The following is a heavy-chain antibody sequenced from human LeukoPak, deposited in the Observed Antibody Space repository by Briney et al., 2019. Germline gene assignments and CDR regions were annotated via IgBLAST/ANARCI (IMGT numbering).Heavy chain of an antibody. Sequence: SETLSLTCAVYGGSFSGYYWSWIRQPPGKGLEWIGEINHSGSTNYNPSLQTRVTISVDTSKNQFSLKLSSVTAADTAVYYCARGYPGRVRSNWFDPWGPGTLVTVSS. CDR3: ARGYPGRVRSNWFDP. CDR2: INHSGST. J-gene: IGHJ5*02. V-gene: IGHV4-34*01. D-gene: IGHD3-10*01. CDR1: GGSFSGYY.